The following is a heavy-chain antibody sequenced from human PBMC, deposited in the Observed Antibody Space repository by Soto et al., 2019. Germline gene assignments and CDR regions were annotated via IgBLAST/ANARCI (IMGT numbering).Heavy chain of an antibody. CDR3: AKWFHDFWSWDYYGMDV. CDR1: GGSISSYH. V-gene: IGHV4-59*01. CDR2: IYYSGST. Sequence: PSETLSLTCTVSGGSISSYHWSWIRQPPGKGLEWIGYIYYSGSTNYNPSLKSRVTISVDTSKNQFSLKLSSVTAADTAVYYCAKWFHDFWSWDYYGMDVWGQGTTVTVSS. D-gene: IGHD3-3*01. J-gene: IGHJ6*02.